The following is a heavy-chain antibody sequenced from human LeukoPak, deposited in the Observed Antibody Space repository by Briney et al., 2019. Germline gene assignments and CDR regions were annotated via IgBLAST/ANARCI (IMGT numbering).Heavy chain of an antibody. CDR3: AADLGSIAAARAGAHYFDY. D-gene: IGHD6-13*01. V-gene: IGHV4-4*02. J-gene: IGHJ4*02. CDR2: VDRSGST. CDR1: GGSISSSNW. Sequence: SETLSLTCAVSGGSISSSNWWSWVRQPPGKGLEWIGEVDRSGSTKYNPALKSRVTISVDKSKNQFSLRLSSVTAADTAVYYCAADLGSIAAARAGAHYFDYWGQGTLVTVSS.